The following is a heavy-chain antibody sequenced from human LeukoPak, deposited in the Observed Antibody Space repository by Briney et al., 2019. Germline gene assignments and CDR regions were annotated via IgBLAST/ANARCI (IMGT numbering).Heavy chain of an antibody. J-gene: IGHJ6*03. V-gene: IGHV4-34*01. D-gene: IGHD3-3*01. CDR2: INHSGST. CDR1: GGSFSGYY. Sequence: SETLSLTCAVYGGSFSGYYWSWIRQPPGKGLEWIGEINHSGSTNYNPSLKSRVTISVDTSKNQFSLKLSSATAADTAVYYCARGAILEWLLSYYMDVWGKGTTVTVSS. CDR3: ARGAILEWLLSYYMDV.